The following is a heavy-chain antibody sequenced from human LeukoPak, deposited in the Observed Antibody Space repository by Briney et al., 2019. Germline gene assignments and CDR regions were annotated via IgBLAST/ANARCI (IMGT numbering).Heavy chain of an antibody. CDR1: GGSISSYY. Sequence: PETLSLTCTVSGGSISSYYWSWIRQPPGKGLEWIGYIYYSGSTNYNPSLKSRVTISVDTSKNQFSLKLSSVTAADTAVYYCARRGVVPAAPFDYWGQGTLVTVSS. D-gene: IGHD2-2*01. CDR3: ARRGVVPAAPFDY. CDR2: IYYSGST. V-gene: IGHV4-59*08. J-gene: IGHJ4*02.